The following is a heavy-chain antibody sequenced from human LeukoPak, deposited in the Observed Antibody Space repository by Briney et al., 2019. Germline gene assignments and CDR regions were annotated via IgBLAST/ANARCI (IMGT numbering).Heavy chain of an antibody. CDR3: AREGYSGFRRQLWFDY. V-gene: IGHV3-23*01. CDR2: ISGSGGST. CDR1: GFTFSRYG. Sequence: GGSLRLSCGTSGFTFSRYGMTWVRQAPGKGLEWVSTISGSGGSTYYADSVKGRFTISRDNSKNTLYLQMNSLRAEDTAVYYCAREGYSGFRRQLWFDYWGQGTLVTVSS. D-gene: IGHD5-18*01. J-gene: IGHJ4*02.